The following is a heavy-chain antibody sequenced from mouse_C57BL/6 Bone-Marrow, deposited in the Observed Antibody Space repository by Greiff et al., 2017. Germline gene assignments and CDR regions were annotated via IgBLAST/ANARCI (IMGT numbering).Heavy chain of an antibody. D-gene: IGHD1-1*01. V-gene: IGHV5-6*01. CDR3: ASPSMYYYGSSYVREFAY. CDR2: ISSGGSYT. J-gene: IGHJ3*01. Sequence: EVQVVESGGDLVKPGGSLKLSCAASGFTFSSYGMSWVRQTPDKRLEWVATISSGGSYTYYPDSVKGRFTISRDNAKNTLYLQMSSLKSEDTAMYYCASPSMYYYGSSYVREFAYWGQGTLVTVSA. CDR1: GFTFSSYG.